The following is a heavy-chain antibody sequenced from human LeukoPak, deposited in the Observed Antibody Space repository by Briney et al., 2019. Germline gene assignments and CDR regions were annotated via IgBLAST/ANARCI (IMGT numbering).Heavy chain of an antibody. D-gene: IGHD3-10*01. J-gene: IGHJ4*02. CDR1: GGSFSGYY. CDR2: INHSGST. CDR3: AREQRHYYGSGSYYILRYYFDY. Sequence: SETLSLTCAVYGGSFSGYYWSWIRQPPGKGLEWIGEINHSGSTNYNPSLKSRVTISVDTSKNQFSLKLSSVTAADTAVYYCAREQRHYYGSGSYYILRYYFDYWGQGILVTVSS. V-gene: IGHV4-34*01.